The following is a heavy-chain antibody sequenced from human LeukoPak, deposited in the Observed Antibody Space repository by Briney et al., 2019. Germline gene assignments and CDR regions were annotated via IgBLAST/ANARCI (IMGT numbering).Heavy chain of an antibody. Sequence: SVKVSCKASGGTFSSYAISWVRQAPGQGLEWMGGIIPIFGTANYAQKFQGRVTITTDESTSTAYMELSSLRSEDTAVYYCARDSDDILTGYFGPHFFDYWGQGTLVTVSS. CDR1: GGTFSSYA. CDR2: IIPIFGTA. CDR3: ARDSDDILTGYFGPHFFDY. V-gene: IGHV1-69*05. D-gene: IGHD3-9*01. J-gene: IGHJ4*02.